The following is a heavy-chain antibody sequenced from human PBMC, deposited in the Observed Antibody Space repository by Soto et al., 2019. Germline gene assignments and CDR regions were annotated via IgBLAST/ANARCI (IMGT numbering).Heavy chain of an antibody. V-gene: IGHV4-59*08. CDR3: ARELLWFGESPGNWIDP. CDR1: GGSISSYY. CDR2: IYYSGST. D-gene: IGHD3-10*01. J-gene: IGHJ5*02. Sequence: SETLSLTCTVSGGSISSYYWSWIRQPPGKGLEWIGYIYYSGSTNYNPSLKSRATISVDTSKNQFSLKLSSVTAADTAVYFCARELLWFGESPGNWIDPWGQGTLVTVSS.